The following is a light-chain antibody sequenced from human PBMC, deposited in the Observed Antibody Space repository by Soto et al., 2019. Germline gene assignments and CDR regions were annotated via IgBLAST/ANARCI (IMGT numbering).Light chain of an antibody. J-gene: IGKJ2*01. Sequence: EIMLTQSPGTVSLSPGERATLSCRASRSISIAYLVWYQQKSGQAPRLLIYGASTRATGIPDRFSASGSGTDFTLTISRLETEDFAVYYCQQYGSSPYTFGQGTKLEIK. CDR1: RSISIAY. V-gene: IGKV3-20*01. CDR2: GAS. CDR3: QQYGSSPYT.